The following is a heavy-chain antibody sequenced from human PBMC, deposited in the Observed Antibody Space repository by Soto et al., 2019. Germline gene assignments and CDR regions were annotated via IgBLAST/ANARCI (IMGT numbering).Heavy chain of an antibody. J-gene: IGHJ5*02. CDR3: AKGSGPLPRNWFDP. Sequence: GGSLRLSCSASGFLFSVYAMTWVRQAPGKWLEWVSSISGSGGSPYYSDSVKGRFTISRDNSKNTLYLEMNSLRAEDMAVYYCAKGSGPLPRNWFDPWGQGXQVTVYS. CDR1: GFLFSVYA. D-gene: IGHD3-10*01. CDR2: ISGSGGSP. V-gene: IGHV3-23*01.